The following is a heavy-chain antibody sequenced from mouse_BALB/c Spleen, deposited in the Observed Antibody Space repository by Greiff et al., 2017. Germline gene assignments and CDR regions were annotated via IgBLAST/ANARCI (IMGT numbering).Heavy chain of an antibody. CDR3: ARGYYGSSHTMDY. D-gene: IGHD1-1*01. Sequence: EVQLQQSGPELVKPGASVKISCKASGYTFTDYNMHWVKQSHGKSLEWIGYIYPYNGGTGYNQKFKSKATLTVDNSSSTAYMELRSLTSEDSAVYYCARGYYGSSHTMDYWGQGTSVTVSS. CDR1: GYTFTDYN. CDR2: IYPYNGGT. V-gene: IGHV1S29*02. J-gene: IGHJ4*01.